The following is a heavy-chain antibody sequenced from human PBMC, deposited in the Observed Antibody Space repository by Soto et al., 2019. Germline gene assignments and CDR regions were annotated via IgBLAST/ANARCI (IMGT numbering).Heavy chain of an antibody. J-gene: IGHJ6*02. D-gene: IGHD2-8*01. Sequence: ASVKVSCKASGYTFTSYGISWVRQAPGQGLEWMGWISAYNGNTNYAQKLQGRVTMTTDTSTSTAYMELRSLRSDDTAVYYCARDCTNGVCYLWNVYYYYGMDVWGQGTTVTVYS. CDR2: ISAYNGNT. V-gene: IGHV1-18*04. CDR3: ARDCTNGVCYLWNVYYYYGMDV. CDR1: GYTFTSYG.